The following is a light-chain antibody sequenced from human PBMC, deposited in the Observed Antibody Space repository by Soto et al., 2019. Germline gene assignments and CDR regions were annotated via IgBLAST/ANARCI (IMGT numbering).Light chain of an antibody. Sequence: QSALTQPPSASGSPGQSVTISCTGTSSNVGAYNYVAWYQQHPGKAPKLMIYDVYKRPSGVPDRFSGSKSGNTASLTVSGLQADDEADYYCSSYAGSDKVVFGGGTKLTVL. CDR3: SSYAGSDKVV. CDR2: DVY. CDR1: SSNVGAYNY. V-gene: IGLV2-8*01. J-gene: IGLJ3*02.